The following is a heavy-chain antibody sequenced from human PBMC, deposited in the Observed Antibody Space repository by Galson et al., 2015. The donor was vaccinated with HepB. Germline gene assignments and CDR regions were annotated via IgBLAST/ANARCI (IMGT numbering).Heavy chain of an antibody. D-gene: IGHD4-17*01. CDR2: IYPGDSEI. V-gene: IGHV5-51*01. CDR1: GYSFTNYW. Sequence: QSGAEVKGPGESLKISCQASGYSFTNYWIGWVRQTPGYGLECMGIIYPGDSEIRYNPSFQGQVTMSVDKSISTAYLQWGSLKASDSAMYYCARVADADYGDHTHFDSWGQGTLVTVSS. J-gene: IGHJ4*02. CDR3: ARVADADYGDHTHFDS.